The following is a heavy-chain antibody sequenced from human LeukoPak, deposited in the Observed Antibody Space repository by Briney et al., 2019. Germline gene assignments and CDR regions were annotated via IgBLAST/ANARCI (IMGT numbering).Heavy chain of an antibody. J-gene: IGHJ4*02. CDR2: ISYDGNKK. Sequence: PGRSLRLSCEASGFTFSSYGVVWVRQAPGKGLEGVAVISYDGNKKNYADSVKGRFTISRDNSKNTVFLQLNSLRAEDTALYYCAKARSRGYTATYFDYWGQGILVTVSS. CDR1: GFTFSSYG. D-gene: IGHD5-18*01. V-gene: IGHV3-30*18. CDR3: AKARSRGYTATYFDY.